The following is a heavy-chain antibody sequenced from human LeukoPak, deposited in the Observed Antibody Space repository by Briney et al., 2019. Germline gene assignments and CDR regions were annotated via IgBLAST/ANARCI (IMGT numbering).Heavy chain of an antibody. CDR1: GGSISSSSIYY. V-gene: IGHV4-39*02. CDR2: MSYSGHT. Sequence: NPSDTLSLTCTVSGGSISSSSIYYWGWIRQPLGEGLEWIGSMSYSGHTYCNPSLKSRVTISVDTSKNHFSLKLSSVTAADTAVYYCVRTAGDFDYWGQGTLVTVPS. J-gene: IGHJ4*02. CDR3: VRTAGDFDY. D-gene: IGHD7-27*01.